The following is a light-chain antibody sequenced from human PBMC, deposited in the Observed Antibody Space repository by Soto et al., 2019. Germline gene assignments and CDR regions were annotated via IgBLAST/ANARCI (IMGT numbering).Light chain of an antibody. CDR3: QQYNIWPHT. Sequence: EIVMTQSPATLSVSPEERATLSCRASQSVSSNLAWYQQKPGQAPRLLIYGASTRATGIPARFSGSGSGTEFTLTISSLQSEDFAVYYCQQYNIWPHTFGQGTKLEIK. CDR2: GAS. CDR1: QSVSSN. J-gene: IGKJ2*01. V-gene: IGKV3-15*01.